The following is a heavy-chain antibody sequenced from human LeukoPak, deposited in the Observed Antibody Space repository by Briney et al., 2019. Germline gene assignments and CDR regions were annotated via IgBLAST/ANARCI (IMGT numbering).Heavy chain of an antibody. J-gene: IGHJ3*02. CDR1: GYSFTSYW. CDR2: IYPGDSDT. D-gene: IGHD5-24*01. Sequence: GESLKTSCKGSGYSFTSYWIGWVRQMPGKGLEWMGIIYPGDSDTRYSPSFQGQVTISADKSISTAYLQWSSLKASDTAMYYCASREMATSDAFDIWGQGTMVTVSS. CDR3: ASREMATSDAFDI. V-gene: IGHV5-51*01.